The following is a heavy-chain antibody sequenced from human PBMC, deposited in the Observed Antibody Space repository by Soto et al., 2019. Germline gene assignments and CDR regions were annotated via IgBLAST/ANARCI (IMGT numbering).Heavy chain of an antibody. CDR1: GGTFSSYA. J-gene: IGHJ5*02. Sequence: WASVKVSCKASGGTFSSYAISWVRQAPGQGLEWMGGIIPIFGTANYAQKFQGRVTITADKSTSTAYMGLSSLRSEDTAVYYCHRLLSPTAIVSLFDPWGQGTLVTVSS. V-gene: IGHV1-69*06. CDR2: IIPIFGTA. D-gene: IGHD2-2*01. CDR3: HRLLSPTAIVSLFDP.